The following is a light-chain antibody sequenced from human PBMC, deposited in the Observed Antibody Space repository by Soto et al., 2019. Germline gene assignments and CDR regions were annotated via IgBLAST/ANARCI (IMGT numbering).Light chain of an antibody. CDR3: LQYNNWPPYT. V-gene: IGKV3-15*01. J-gene: IGKJ2*01. Sequence: EIVMTQSPATLSVSPGERATLSCRASQSVSSNVAWYQQKPGRAPRLLIYGASTRATGIPARFSGSGSGTEFTLTISSLQSEDFAVYYCLQYNNWPPYTFGQGTKLEIK. CDR2: GAS. CDR1: QSVSSN.